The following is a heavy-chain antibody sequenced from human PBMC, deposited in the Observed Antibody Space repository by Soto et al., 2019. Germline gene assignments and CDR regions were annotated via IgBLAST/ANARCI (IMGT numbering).Heavy chain of an antibody. Sequence: GGSLRLSCAASGFTFSSYGMHWVRQAPGKGLEWVAVISYDGSNKYYADSVKGRFTISRDNSKNTLYLQMNSLRAEDTAVYYCAKDSRAGYYCLHWGQGTLVTVSS. CDR1: GFTFSSYG. D-gene: IGHD3-22*01. CDR2: ISYDGSNK. V-gene: IGHV3-30*18. CDR3: AKDSRAGYYCLH. J-gene: IGHJ4*02.